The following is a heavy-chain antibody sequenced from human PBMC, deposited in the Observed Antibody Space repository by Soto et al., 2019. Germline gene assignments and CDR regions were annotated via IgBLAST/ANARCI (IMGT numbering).Heavy chain of an antibody. V-gene: IGHV2-5*02. J-gene: IGHJ4*02. D-gene: IGHD5-18*01. CDR3: AQYRYGNFDY. Sequence: QITLKESGPALVKPTQTPPLTCTFSGFSLSTSGVGVGWIRQPPGKALEWLGLIYWAGDKRYSPSLKSRLTITKDTSKTQVVLTMTNMDQVDTATYCCAQYRYGNFDYWGQGALVTVSS. CDR2: IYWAGDK. CDR1: GFSLSTSGVG.